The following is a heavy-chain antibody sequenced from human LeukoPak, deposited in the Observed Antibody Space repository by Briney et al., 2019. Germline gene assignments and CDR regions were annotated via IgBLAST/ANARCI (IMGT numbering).Heavy chain of an antibody. V-gene: IGHV4-31*03. CDR1: GVSVSDGRYY. CDR3: ATADCSSISCLDVFNM. J-gene: IGHJ3*02. Sequence: PSETLSLTCSVSGVSVSDGRYYWTCIRQHPGKGLEWIGYKYYSGSAKYNPSLKSRLTISIDTSKNQFSLHQSSVTAADTATYYCATADCSSISCLDVFNMWGQGTRVTVSS. CDR2: KYYSGSA. D-gene: IGHD2-2*01.